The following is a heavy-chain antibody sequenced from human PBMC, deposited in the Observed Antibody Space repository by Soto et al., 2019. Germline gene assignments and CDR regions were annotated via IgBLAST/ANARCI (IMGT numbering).Heavy chain of an antibody. CDR1: WGSVSSGSYQ. Sequence: NPSDTLALTCTFSWGSVSSGSYQCTCIRQPPGKGLEWIGYIHVSGSTNDTPSLKGRVTMSIDTSKNQFSLKLSSVTAADTAVYYCARDGHGMDVWGQGTKVTVSS. CDR2: IHVSGST. CDR3: ARDGHGMDV. J-gene: IGHJ6*02. V-gene: IGHV4-61*01.